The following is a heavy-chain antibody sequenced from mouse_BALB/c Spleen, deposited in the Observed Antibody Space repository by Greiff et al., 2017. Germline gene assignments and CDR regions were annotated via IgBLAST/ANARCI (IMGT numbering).Heavy chain of an antibody. CDR2: IDPANGNT. J-gene: IGHJ2*01. V-gene: IGHV14-3*02. CDR3: ARGGYYGTPDY. D-gene: IGHD1-1*01. Sequence: VQLKESGAELVKPGASVKLSCTASGFNIKDTYMHWVKQRPEQGLEWIGRIDPANGNTKYDPKFQGKATITADTSSNTAYLQLSSLTSEDTAVYYCARGGYYGTPDYWGQGTTLTVSS. CDR1: GFNIKDTY.